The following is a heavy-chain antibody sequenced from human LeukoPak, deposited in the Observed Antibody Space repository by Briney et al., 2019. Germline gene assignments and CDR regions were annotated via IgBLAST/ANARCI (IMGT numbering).Heavy chain of an antibody. CDR2: INPNSGGT. D-gene: IGHD3-22*01. V-gene: IGHV1-2*02. CDR1: GYTFTGYY. Sequence: ASVKVSCKASGYTFTGYYMHWVRQAPGQGLEWMGWINPNSGGTNYAHKLRGRVTMTRHTSISTLYMALSRLRAGETAGYYCAIGLHSYYDSSGCYPDAFDIWGQGTMVTVSS. CDR3: AIGLHSYYDSSGCYPDAFDI. J-gene: IGHJ3*02.